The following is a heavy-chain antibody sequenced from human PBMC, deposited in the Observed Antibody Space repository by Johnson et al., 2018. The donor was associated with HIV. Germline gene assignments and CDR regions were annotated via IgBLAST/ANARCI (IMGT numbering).Heavy chain of an antibody. J-gene: IGHJ3*02. Sequence: QVQLVESGGGVVQPGRSLRLSCAASGFTFSSYAMHLVRQAPGKGLEWVAVISYDGSNKYYADSVKGRFTISRDDSKNTLYLQMNSLRVEDTALYYCAKAIWGGGNLGMGAFDIWGQGTMVTVSS. D-gene: IGHD4-23*01. V-gene: IGHV3-30-3*01. CDR1: GFTFSSYA. CDR2: ISYDGSNK. CDR3: AKAIWGGGNLGMGAFDI.